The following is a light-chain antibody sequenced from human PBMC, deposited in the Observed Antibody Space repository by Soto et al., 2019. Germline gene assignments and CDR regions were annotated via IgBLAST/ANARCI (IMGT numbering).Light chain of an antibody. V-gene: IGKV1-39*01. CDR2: AAS. J-gene: IGKJ1*01. Sequence: DIQMTQSPSSLSASVGDRVTITCRASQSISSYLNWYQQKPGKAPKLLIYAASSLQSGVPSRFSCSGSGKDFTLTISSLQPEDFATYYCQQSYSTPTFGQGTKVEIK. CDR1: QSISSY. CDR3: QQSYSTPT.